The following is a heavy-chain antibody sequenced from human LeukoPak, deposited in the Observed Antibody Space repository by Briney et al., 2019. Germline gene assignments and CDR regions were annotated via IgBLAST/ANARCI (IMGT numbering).Heavy chain of an antibody. V-gene: IGHV3-74*01. D-gene: IGHD6-13*01. CDR1: GFTFSSYW. CDR3: ARQEQSFRISSYFDY. CDR2: ISSDGSST. J-gene: IGHJ4*02. Sequence: GGSLRLSCAASGFTFSSYWMHWVRQAPGKGLVWVSRISSDGSSTSYADSVKGRFTISRDNAKNTLYLQMNSPRAEDTAVYYCARQEQSFRISSYFDYWGQGTLVTVSS.